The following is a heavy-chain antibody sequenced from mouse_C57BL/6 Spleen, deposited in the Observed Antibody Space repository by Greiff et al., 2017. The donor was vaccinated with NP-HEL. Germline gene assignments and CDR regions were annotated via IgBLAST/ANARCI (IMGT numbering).Heavy chain of an antibody. V-gene: IGHV1-4*01. Sequence: QVQLQQSGAELARPGASVKMSCKASGYTFTSYTMHWVKQRPGQGLEWIGYINPSSGYTKYNQKFKDKATLTADKSSSTAYMQLSSLTSEDSAVYYGARGYDSYDGEYYFDYWGQGTTLTVSS. CDR2: INPSSGYT. J-gene: IGHJ2*01. CDR3: ARGYDSYDGEYYFDY. CDR1: GYTFTSYT. D-gene: IGHD2-12*01.